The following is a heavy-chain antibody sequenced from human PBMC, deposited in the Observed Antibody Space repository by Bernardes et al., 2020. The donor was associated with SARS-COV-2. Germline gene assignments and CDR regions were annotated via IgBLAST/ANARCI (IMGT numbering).Heavy chain of an antibody. D-gene: IGHD2-15*01. CDR2: ISGYNGNT. V-gene: IGHV1-18*04. CDR3: ARVEGFGSGGTCFSLFYFDH. CDR1: GYTYTNYG. J-gene: IGHJ4*02. Sequence: ASVKVSCKASGYTYTNYGIGWVRQAPGHGLEWLGWISGYNGNTNYARHLQGRITMTSDLSTKTAFMELRRLRSDDTALYYCARVEGFGSGGTCFSLFYFDHWGQGTLVSVSS.